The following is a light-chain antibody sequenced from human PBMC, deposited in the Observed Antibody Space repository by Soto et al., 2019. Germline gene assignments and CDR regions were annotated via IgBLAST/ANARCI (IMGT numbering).Light chain of an antibody. Sequence: QSALTQPASVSGSPGQSITISCTGTSSDVGSYNIVSWYQQHPGKAPKLMISEVSKRPSGVSNRFSGSKSGNTASLAISGLQAEDEADYYCCTYAGSSTFVFGGGTKLTVL. CDR3: CTYAGSSTFV. CDR2: EVS. J-gene: IGLJ2*01. V-gene: IGLV2-23*02. CDR1: SSDVGSYNI.